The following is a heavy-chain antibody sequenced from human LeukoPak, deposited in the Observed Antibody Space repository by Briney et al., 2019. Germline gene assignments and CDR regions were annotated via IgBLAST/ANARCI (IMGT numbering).Heavy chain of an antibody. J-gene: IGHJ6*03. D-gene: IGHD4-17*01. CDR2: INHSGSP. Sequence: SSETLSLTCAVYGGSFSGYYWSWIRQPPGKGLEWIGEINHSGSPHRNPSLKSRVTISVDTSKNQFSLKLSSVTAADTAVYYCARAGGSTVTTLNYYYYYYYYMDVWGKGTTVTVSS. CDR3: ARAGGSTVTTLNYYYYYYYYMDV. V-gene: IGHV4-34*01. CDR1: GGSFSGYY.